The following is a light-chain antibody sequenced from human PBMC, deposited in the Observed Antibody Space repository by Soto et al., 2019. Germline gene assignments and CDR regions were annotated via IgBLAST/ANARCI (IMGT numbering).Light chain of an antibody. Sequence: SVLTQPASLSGSPGQSITISCTGTSSDVGANTYVSWYLQRPGEVTRLMVYDVYYRPSGVSNRFSGSKSGNTASLTISGLQAEDEGDYYCSSYTSSHIFVFGSGTKVTVL. CDR3: SSYTSSHIFV. J-gene: IGLJ1*01. CDR1: SSDVGANTY. CDR2: DVY. V-gene: IGLV2-14*03.